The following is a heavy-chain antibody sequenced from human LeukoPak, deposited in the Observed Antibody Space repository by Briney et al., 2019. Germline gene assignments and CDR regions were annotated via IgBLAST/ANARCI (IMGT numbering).Heavy chain of an antibody. D-gene: IGHD3-22*01. CDR1: GFSLNTRGVS. J-gene: IGHJ4*02. CDR3: AHRKNYYDSSVFDN. Sequence: SGPTLVNPTQTLTLTCTFSGFSLNTRGVSVGWIRQPPGRALEWLALIYWDDDRRYSPSLKSRLTITKDTSKNQVVLTITNMDPVDTATYFCAHRKNYYDSSVFDNWGQGTLVTVSS. CDR2: IYWDDDR. V-gene: IGHV2-5*02.